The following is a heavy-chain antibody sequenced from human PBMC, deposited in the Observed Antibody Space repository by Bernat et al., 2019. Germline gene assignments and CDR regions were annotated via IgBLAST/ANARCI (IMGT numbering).Heavy chain of an antibody. Sequence: VQLVESGGGVVQPGRSLRLSCAASGFTFSNYGMHWVRQAAGKGLECISYISSSGSTIFYADSVKGRFTTSRDNGKNSLYLQMNSLRAEDTAVYYCARVYSSSSGRASDYWGQGTLVTVSS. J-gene: IGHJ4*02. V-gene: IGHV3-48*04. CDR3: ARVYSSSSGRASDY. D-gene: IGHD6-6*01. CDR1: GFTFSNYG. CDR2: ISSSGSTI.